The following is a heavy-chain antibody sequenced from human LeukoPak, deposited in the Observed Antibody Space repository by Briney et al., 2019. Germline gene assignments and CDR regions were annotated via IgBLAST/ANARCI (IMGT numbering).Heavy chain of an antibody. CDR2: ISSRSDAI. D-gene: IGHD1-1*01. CDR3: AKVRSPLEYYYAMDV. CDR1: GFTFSNAW. Sequence: PGGSLRLSCAASGFTFSNAWMSWVRQAPGKGLEWVSYISSRSDAIYYADSVKGRFTISRDNAKNSLYLHMNSLRDEDTAVFYCAKVRSPLEYYYAMDVWGQGTTVTVS. J-gene: IGHJ6*02. V-gene: IGHV3-48*02.